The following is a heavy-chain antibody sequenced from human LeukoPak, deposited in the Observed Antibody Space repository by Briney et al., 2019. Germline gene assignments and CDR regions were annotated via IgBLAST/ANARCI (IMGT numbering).Heavy chain of an antibody. D-gene: IGHD7-27*01. CDR3: ARDGAALGIPNWFDP. CDR1: GFTFSSYA. J-gene: IGHJ5*02. Sequence: LRLSCAASGFTFSSYAMSWIRQPPGKGLEWIGYIYYSGSTYYNPSLKSRVTISVDTSKNQFSLKLSSVTAADTAVYYCARDGAALGIPNWFDPWGQGTLVTVSS. CDR2: IYYSGST. V-gene: IGHV4-30-4*08.